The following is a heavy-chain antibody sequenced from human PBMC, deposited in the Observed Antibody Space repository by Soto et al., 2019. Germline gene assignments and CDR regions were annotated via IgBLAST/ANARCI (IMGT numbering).Heavy chain of an antibody. CDR2: INAGNGNT. CDR1: GYTFTSYA. J-gene: IGHJ6*02. V-gene: IGHV1-3*01. CDR3: ARGGLTIFGVGDYYYGMDV. D-gene: IGHD3-3*01. Sequence: AASVKVSCKASGYTFTSYAMHWVRQAPGQRLEWMGWINAGNGNTKYSQKFQGRVTITRDTSASTAYMELSSLRSEDTAVYYCARGGLTIFGVGDYYYGMDVWGQGTTVTVSS.